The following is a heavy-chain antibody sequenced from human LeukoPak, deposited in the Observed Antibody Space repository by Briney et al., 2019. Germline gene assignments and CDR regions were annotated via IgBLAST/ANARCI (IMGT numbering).Heavy chain of an antibody. CDR1: GFTFSNAW. CDR3: TTGLYCTNGVCHSRGDAFDI. Sequence: GGSLRLSCAASGFTFSNAWMSWVRQAPGKGLEWVGRIKSKTDGGTTDYAAPVKGRFTISRDDSKNTLYLQMNSLKTEDTAVYYCTTGLYCTNGVCHSRGDAFDIWGQGTMVTVSS. V-gene: IGHV3-15*01. D-gene: IGHD2-8*01. J-gene: IGHJ3*02. CDR2: IKSKTDGGTT.